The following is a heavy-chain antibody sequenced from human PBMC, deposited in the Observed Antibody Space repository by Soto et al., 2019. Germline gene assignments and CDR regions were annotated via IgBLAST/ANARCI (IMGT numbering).Heavy chain of an antibody. Sequence: QVQLQESGPGLVKPSQTLSLTCTVSGGSISSGDYYWSWIRQPPGKGLEWMGYIYHSGSTYYNPSVKKRLTLSVNTSNNQFSLKLSSLTAADTAVYYCARERPDGARLDPWGQGTLDNVSS. V-gene: IGHV4-30-4*01. CDR3: ARERPDGARLDP. CDR2: IYHSGST. J-gene: IGHJ5*02. CDR1: GGSISSGDYY. D-gene: IGHD6-6*01.